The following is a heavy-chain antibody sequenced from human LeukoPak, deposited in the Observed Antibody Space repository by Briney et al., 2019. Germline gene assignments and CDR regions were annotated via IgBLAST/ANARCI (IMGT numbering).Heavy chain of an antibody. CDR2: ISTYDGNT. CDR3: ARDVGAPAPDAFDI. CDR1: GYTFTRYG. J-gene: IGHJ3*02. V-gene: IGHV1-18*01. D-gene: IGHD1-26*01. Sequence: ASVKVSCKASGYTFTRYGINWVRQAPGQGLEWMGWISTYDGNTNYAQKVQGRVTMTTDTSTTTAYMELRSLNSDDTAVYYCARDVGAPAPDAFDIWGQGTMVTVSS.